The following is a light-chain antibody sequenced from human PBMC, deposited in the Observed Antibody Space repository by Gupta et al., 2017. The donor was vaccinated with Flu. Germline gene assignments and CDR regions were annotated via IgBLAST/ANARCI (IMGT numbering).Light chain of an antibody. CDR3: QQANASRPGLT. J-gene: IGKJ4*01. CDR2: AAS. Sequence: AASILQSGVPSRFSGSGSGTDFTLTISSLQPEDFATYSCQQANASRPGLTFVGGTKVEIK. V-gene: IGKV1-12*01.